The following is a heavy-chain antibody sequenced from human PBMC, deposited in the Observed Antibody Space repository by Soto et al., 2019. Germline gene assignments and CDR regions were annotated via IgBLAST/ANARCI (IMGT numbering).Heavy chain of an antibody. V-gene: IGHV3-30*18. D-gene: IGHD6-6*01. CDR3: AKEKGELVLYYYYGMDV. CDR2: ISYDGSNK. CDR1: GFTFSSYG. J-gene: IGHJ6*02. Sequence: QVQLVESGGGVVQPGRSLRLSCAASGFTFSSYGMHWVRQAPGKGLEWVAVISYDGSNKYYADSVKGRFTISRDNSKNTLDLQMNSLRAEDTAVYYCAKEKGELVLYYYYGMDVWGQGTTVTVSS.